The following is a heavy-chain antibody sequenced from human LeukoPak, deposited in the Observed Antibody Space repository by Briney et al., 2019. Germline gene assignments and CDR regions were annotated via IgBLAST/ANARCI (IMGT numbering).Heavy chain of an antibody. J-gene: IGHJ5*02. CDR1: GYIFTNHY. V-gene: IGHV1-2*02. CDR3: ARGRSDRITMIVVAVFDP. D-gene: IGHD3-22*01. CDR2: TNPNSGGT. Sequence: PGASVKVSCKTSGYIFTNHYMHWVRQAPGQGLEWMGWTNPNSGGTNYAQKFQGRVTMTRDTSISTAYMELSRLRSDDTAVYYCARGRSDRITMIVVAVFDPWGQGTLVTVSS.